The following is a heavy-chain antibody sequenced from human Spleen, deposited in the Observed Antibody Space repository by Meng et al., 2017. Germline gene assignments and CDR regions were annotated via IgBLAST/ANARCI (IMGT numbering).Heavy chain of an antibody. CDR2: IRSKAYGGTT. V-gene: IGHV3-49*04. Sequence: GGSLRLSCTASGFTFGDYAMSWVRQAPGKGLEWVGFIRSKAYGGTTEYAASVKGRFTISRDDSKSIAYLQMNSLKTEDTAVYYCTRGDHQRVDAFDIWGQGTMVTVSS. J-gene: IGHJ3*02. D-gene: IGHD1-14*01. CDR1: GFTFGDYA. CDR3: TRGDHQRVDAFDI.